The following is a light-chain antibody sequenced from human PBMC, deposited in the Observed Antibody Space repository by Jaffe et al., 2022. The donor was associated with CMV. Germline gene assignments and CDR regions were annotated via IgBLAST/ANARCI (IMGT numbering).Light chain of an antibody. CDR2: GAS. V-gene: IGKV3-20*01. CDR1: QSVTSWH. J-gene: IGKJ4*01. Sequence: EIVLTQSPGTLSLSPGERASLSCRASQSVTSWHLAWYQQKPGQPPRLLIYGASSRATGISDRFSGSGSGTDFTLTISRLEPEDSAMYYCQQYFTSAVTFGGGTKVEIK. CDR3: QQYFTSAVT.